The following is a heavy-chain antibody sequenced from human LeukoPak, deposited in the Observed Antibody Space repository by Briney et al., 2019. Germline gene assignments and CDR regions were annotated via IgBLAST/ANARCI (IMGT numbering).Heavy chain of an antibody. CDR2: IWYDGSNK. D-gene: IGHD3-22*01. V-gene: IGHV3-33*01. CDR3: ARDPYDSSWGLCYFDY. Sequence: PGGSLRLSCAASGFTFSSYGMHWVRQAPGKGLEWVAVIWYDGSNKYSADSVKGRFTISRDNAKNSLYLQMNSLRAEDTAVYYCARDPYDSSWGLCYFDYWGQGNLVTVSS. J-gene: IGHJ4*02. CDR1: GFTFSSYG.